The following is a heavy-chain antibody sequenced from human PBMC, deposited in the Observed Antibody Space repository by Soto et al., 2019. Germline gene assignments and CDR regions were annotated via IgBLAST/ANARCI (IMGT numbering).Heavy chain of an antibody. D-gene: IGHD3-16*01. CDR2: IYRSGST. CDR3: ARTLDYGHMDV. V-gene: IGHV4-4*09. Sequence: SETLSLTCTVSGDSVRNQYWSWIRRPPGRGLEWIGYIYRSGSTKYNPSLKSRLTISVDTSKNQFSLKLSSVTAADTAVYYCARTLDYGHMDVWGKGTAVTVSS. CDR1: GDSVRNQY. J-gene: IGHJ6*03.